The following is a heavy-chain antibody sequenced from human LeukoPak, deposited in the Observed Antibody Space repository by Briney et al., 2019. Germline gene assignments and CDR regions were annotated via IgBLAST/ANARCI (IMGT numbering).Heavy chain of an antibody. CDR2: IKEDGSEK. CDR3: ARGSSGYQ. V-gene: IGHV3-7*01. Sequence: PGGSLRLSCAASGFTFSTYWMSWVRQAPGKGLEWVANIKEDGSEKYYGDSVKGRFTISRDNAKNSLYLQMNSLRAEDTAVNYCARGSSGYQWGQGTLVTVSS. J-gene: IGHJ4*02. D-gene: IGHD3-22*01. CDR1: GFTFSTYW.